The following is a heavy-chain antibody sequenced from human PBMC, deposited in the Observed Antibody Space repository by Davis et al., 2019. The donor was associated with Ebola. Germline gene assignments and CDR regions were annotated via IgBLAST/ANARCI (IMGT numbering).Heavy chain of an antibody. D-gene: IGHD2-2*02. CDR2: IDPTDSYT. CDR1: GYSFNNYW. V-gene: IGHV5-10-1*01. Sequence: PGGSLRLSCRASGYSFNNYWITWVRQMPGSGLEWMGRIDPTDSYTNYNPSFQGHVTISTDKSITTAYLQWSSLKASDTAMYYCARLTYTSGYQNFDYWGQGTLVTVSS. CDR3: ARLTYTSGYQNFDY. J-gene: IGHJ4*02.